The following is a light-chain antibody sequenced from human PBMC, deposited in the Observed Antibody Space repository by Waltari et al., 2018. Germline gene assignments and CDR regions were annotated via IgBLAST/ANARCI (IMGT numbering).Light chain of an antibody. CDR2: WAS. J-gene: IGKJ1*01. V-gene: IGKV4-1*01. Sequence: DIVMTQSPDSLAVSLGERATINCKSSQSVLYSPNSKNYLAWFQQKPGQSPKLLIYWASTRESGVPDRFSGSGSGTDFTLTSSSLQAEDVAVYYCQQYSTTPWTFGQGTKVEVK. CDR3: QQYSTTPWT. CDR1: QSVLYSPNSKNY.